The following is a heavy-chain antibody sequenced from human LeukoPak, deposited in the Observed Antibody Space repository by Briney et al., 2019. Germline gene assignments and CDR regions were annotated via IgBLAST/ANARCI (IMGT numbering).Heavy chain of an antibody. Sequence: SETLSLTCIVSGGSIRSSSYYWGWIRQPPGKGLEWIGSMYYTGSTYYNPSLKTRVTISVDTSKNQFSLKLSSVTAADTAVYYCARTTMVRGTYYMDVWGKGTTVTISS. V-gene: IGHV4-39*07. D-gene: IGHD3-10*01. J-gene: IGHJ6*03. CDR3: ARTTMVRGTYYMDV. CDR2: MYYTGST. CDR1: GGSIRSSSYY.